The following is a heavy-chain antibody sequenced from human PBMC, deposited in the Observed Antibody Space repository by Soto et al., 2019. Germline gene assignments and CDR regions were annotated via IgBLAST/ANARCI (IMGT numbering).Heavy chain of an antibody. CDR1: GFTLSSYS. Sequence: GGSLRLSCAASGFTLSSYSMNWVRQAPGKGLEWVSSISSSSSYIYFADSVKGRFTISRDNAKNSLYLQMNSLRAEDTAVYYCARGWFGHSYYFDYWGQGTLVTVSS. V-gene: IGHV3-21*01. D-gene: IGHD3-10*01. J-gene: IGHJ4*02. CDR2: ISSSSSYI. CDR3: ARGWFGHSYYFDY.